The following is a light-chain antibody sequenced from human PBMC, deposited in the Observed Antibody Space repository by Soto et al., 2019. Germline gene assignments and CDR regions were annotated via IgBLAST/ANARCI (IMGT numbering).Light chain of an antibody. Sequence: MPQSPDTLYVSPGERVTLSCRASQSVSDNLAWYQQKPGQGPRLLVYRASTRTLGIPARFSGSESGTEFTLTISSLQSEDFAVYYCQQYNSWPITFGQGTKVDIK. CDR2: RAS. V-gene: IGKV3-15*01. CDR1: QSVSDN. CDR3: QQYNSWPIT. J-gene: IGKJ1*01.